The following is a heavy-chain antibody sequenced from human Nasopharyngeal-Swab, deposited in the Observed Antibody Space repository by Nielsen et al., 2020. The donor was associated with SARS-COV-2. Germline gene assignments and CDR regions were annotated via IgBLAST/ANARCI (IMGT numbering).Heavy chain of an antibody. CDR1: GGSFSGYY. V-gene: IGHV4-34*09. D-gene: IGHD1-1*01. CDR2: IYGSGST. CDR3: ARDRGVAGTEEEGFDP. Sequence: SETLSLTCAVYGGSFSGYYWSWIRQPPGKGLEWIGYIYGSGSTYYNLSLKSRVSMSVDTSKNQFSLKLSSVTAADTAVYYCARDRGVAGTEEEGFDPWGQGTLVTVSS. J-gene: IGHJ5*02.